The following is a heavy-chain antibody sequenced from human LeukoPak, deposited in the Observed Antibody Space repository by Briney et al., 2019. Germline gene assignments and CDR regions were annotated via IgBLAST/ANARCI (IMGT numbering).Heavy chain of an antibody. D-gene: IGHD6-13*01. V-gene: IGHV4-59*01. Sequence: SETLSLTCAVYGGSFSGYYWSWIRQPPGKGLEWIGYNSGSTNYNPSLKSRVTISGDTSKNQFSLKLRSVTAADTAVYYCARDRVGQQLVGRKNNYYYMDVWGKGTTVTISS. J-gene: IGHJ6*03. CDR1: GGSFSGYY. CDR3: ARDRVGQQLVGRKNNYYYMDV. CDR2: NSGST.